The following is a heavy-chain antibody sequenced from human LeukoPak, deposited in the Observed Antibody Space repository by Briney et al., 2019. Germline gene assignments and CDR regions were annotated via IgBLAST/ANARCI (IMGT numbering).Heavy chain of an antibody. J-gene: IGHJ4*02. V-gene: IGHV3-7*05. D-gene: IGHD6-13*01. Sequence: PGGSLRLSCAASGFTFDAYGMSWVRQAPGKGVEWVARVKEDGSEKFLVDSVQGRFYISRDNVKNSLFLQLRSLSAEDTAVYYCARGYSDLDYWGQGTLVTVS. CDR2: VKEDGSEK. CDR3: ARGYSDLDY. CDR1: GFTFDAYG.